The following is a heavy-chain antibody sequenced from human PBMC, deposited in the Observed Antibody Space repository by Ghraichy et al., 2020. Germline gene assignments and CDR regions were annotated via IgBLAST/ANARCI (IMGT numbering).Heavy chain of an antibody. CDR1: GFTFSSYA. CDR2: ISYDGSNK. CDR3: AREHTAMENYFDY. J-gene: IGHJ4*02. V-gene: IGHV3-30-3*01. D-gene: IGHD5-18*01. Sequence: GGSLRLSCAASGFTFSSYAMHWVRQAPGKGLEWVAVISYDGSNKYYADSVKGRFTISRDNSKNTLYLQMNSLRAEDTAVYYCAREHTAMENYFDYWGQGTLVTVSS.